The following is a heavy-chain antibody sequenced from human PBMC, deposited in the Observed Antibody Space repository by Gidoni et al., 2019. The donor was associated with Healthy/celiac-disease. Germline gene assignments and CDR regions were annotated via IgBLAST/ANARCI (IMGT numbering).Heavy chain of an antibody. CDR1: GFTFSSYD. CDR2: ISGSGSSK. Sequence: EVQLLESGGGLVQPGGSLRLSCAASGFTFSSYDLSWVRQAPGKGLEWVSAISGSGSSKYYEDSVKGRFTISRDNSKNTLYLQMNSLRAEDTDVYYCAKDGVMVYVNWFDPWGQGTLVTVSS. CDR3: AKDGVMVYVNWFDP. J-gene: IGHJ5*02. D-gene: IGHD2-8*01. V-gene: IGHV3-23*01.